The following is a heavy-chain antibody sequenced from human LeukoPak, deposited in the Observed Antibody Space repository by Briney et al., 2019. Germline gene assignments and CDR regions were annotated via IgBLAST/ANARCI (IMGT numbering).Heavy chain of an antibody. CDR2: ISAYNGNT. CDR1: GYTFTSYG. D-gene: IGHD6-13*01. CDR3: ARGGQYSSSWYDAFDI. Sequence: ASVKVSCKASGYTFTSYGISWMRQAPGQGLEWMGWISAYNGNTNYAQKLQGRVTMTTDTSTSTAYMELRSLRSDDTAVYYCARGGQYSSSWYDAFDIWGQGTMVTVSP. V-gene: IGHV1-18*01. J-gene: IGHJ3*02.